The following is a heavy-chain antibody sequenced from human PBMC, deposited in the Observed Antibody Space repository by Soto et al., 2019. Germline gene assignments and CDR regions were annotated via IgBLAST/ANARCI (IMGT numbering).Heavy chain of an antibody. CDR2: INHGGST. D-gene: IGHD6-6*01. J-gene: IGHJ3*02. Sequence: QVQLQQWGAGLLKPSETLSLTCAVYGVSLSGNYWSWVRQFPGEGLEWIGHINHGGSTNYNPSLESRVTMSVDTSETTLSLQLTSVTAADTAVYYCARRPDGFDIWGQGTRVTVSS. V-gene: IGHV4-34*02. CDR3: ARRPDGFDI. CDR1: GVSLSGNY.